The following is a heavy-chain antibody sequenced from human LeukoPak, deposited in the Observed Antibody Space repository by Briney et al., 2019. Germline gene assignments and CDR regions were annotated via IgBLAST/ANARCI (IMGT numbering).Heavy chain of an antibody. CDR2: ISGSGGTT. D-gene: IGHD6-19*01. V-gene: IGHV3-23*01. CDR3: AKDVPGGWWYFDL. CDR1: RFTFSSYF. Sequence: GASLRLSSAASRFTFSSYFMSWVRQAPGKGLEWVSVISGSGGTTYYAVSVKGRFTISRDNSKNTLYLQMNSLRAEDTAVYYCAKDVPGGWWYFDLWGRGTLVTVSS. J-gene: IGHJ2*01.